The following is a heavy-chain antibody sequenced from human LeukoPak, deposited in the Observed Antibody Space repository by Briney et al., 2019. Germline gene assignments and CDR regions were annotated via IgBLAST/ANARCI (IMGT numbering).Heavy chain of an antibody. Sequence: GGSLRLSCAASGFTFSSYAMSWVRQAPGKGLEWVSAISGSGGSTYYSDAEKGQFTISRDNSKNTLYLQMNSLRAEDTAVYYCAKAVSQWLVEFDYWGQGTLVTVSS. CDR2: ISGSGGST. CDR3: AKAVSQWLVEFDY. V-gene: IGHV3-23*01. J-gene: IGHJ4*02. CDR1: GFTFSSYA. D-gene: IGHD6-19*01.